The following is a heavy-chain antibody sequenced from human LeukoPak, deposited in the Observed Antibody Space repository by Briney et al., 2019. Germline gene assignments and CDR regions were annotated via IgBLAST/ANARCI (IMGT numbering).Heavy chain of an antibody. V-gene: IGHV3-15*01. CDR2: ITIITDAGTT. Sequence: GASLRLSCAASGFTVSNFGISWVRQAPGKGLEWVGRITIITDAGTTDYAAPVKGRFTISRDDSKNTLYLKMNSLKTEDAAVYYCTTEGVVVPAAIGPLRYYYYMDVWGKGTTVTVSS. D-gene: IGHD2-2*02. J-gene: IGHJ6*03. CDR3: TTEGVVVPAAIGPLRYYYYMDV. CDR1: GFTVSNFG.